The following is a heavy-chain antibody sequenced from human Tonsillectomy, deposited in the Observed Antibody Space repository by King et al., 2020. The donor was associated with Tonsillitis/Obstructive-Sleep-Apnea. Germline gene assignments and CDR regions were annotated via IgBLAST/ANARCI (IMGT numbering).Heavy chain of an antibody. Sequence: VKLVESGGGLVQPGGSLRLSCAVSGFTLNNYWMTWVRQAPDKGLEWVANIKEDGSEKYYVDSAKGRFTISRDNAKNSLFLQMNSLRAEDTAVYYCAIDDNWLFGPWGQGTLVTVSS. J-gene: IGHJ4*02. CDR2: IKEDGSEK. V-gene: IGHV3-7*01. CDR3: AIDDNWLFGP. CDR1: GFTLNNYW. D-gene: IGHD3-22*01.